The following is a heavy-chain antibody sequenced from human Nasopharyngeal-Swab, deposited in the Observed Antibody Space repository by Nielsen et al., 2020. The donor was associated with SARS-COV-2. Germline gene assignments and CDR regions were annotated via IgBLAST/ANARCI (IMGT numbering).Heavy chain of an antibody. Sequence: GGSLRLSCAASGFTFSSYWMSWVRQAPGKGLEWVANIKQDGSEKYYVDSVKGRFTISRDNAKNSLYLQMNSLRAEDTAVYYCARSDLYSSSWYAPFDYWGQGTLVTVSS. CDR2: IKQDGSEK. V-gene: IGHV3-7*01. CDR3: ARSDLYSSSWYAPFDY. J-gene: IGHJ4*02. CDR1: GFTFSSYW. D-gene: IGHD6-13*01.